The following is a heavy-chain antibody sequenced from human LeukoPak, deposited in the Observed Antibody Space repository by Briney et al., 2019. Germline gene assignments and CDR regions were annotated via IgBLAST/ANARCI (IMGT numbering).Heavy chain of an antibody. CDR1: GGSISSYY. D-gene: IGHD1-14*01. V-gene: IGHV4-59*01. CDR2: IHYSGTT. J-gene: IGHJ3*01. CDR3: ARESGYRDTNHIGTFDF. Sequence: SETLSLTCTVSGGSISSYYWSWVRQSPGRGLEWIGYIHYSGTTSYNPSLKRRATILLDASNNKFSLKLASVTAADTAVYFCARESGYRDTNHIGTFDFWGQGILITVSS.